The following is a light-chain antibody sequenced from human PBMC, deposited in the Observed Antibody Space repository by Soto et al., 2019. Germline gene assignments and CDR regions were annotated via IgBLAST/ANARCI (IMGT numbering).Light chain of an antibody. CDR3: QQYNNWPPRT. CDR1: QSVSTN. J-gene: IGKJ4*01. V-gene: IGKV3-15*01. Sequence: EIVMTQSPVTLSVSPGERATLSCRASQSVSTNLAWYQQKPGQAPRLLIYAASTRATGIPARFSGSGSGTEFTLTISRLQSEDFAVYYCQQYNNWPPRTFGGGTKVEIK. CDR2: AAS.